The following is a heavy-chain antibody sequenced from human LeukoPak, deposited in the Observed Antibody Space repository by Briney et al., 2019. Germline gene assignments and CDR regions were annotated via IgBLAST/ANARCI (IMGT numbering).Heavy chain of an antibody. CDR3: ARSMYYDSSGDSPDY. D-gene: IGHD3-22*01. CDR1: GFTFSSYW. Sequence: GGSLRLSCAASGFTFSSYWMSWVRQAAGKGLEWVANIKQDGSEKYYVDSVKGRSTISRDNAKNSLYLQMNSLRAEDTAVYYCARSMYYDSSGDSPDYWGQGTLVTVSS. J-gene: IGHJ4*02. V-gene: IGHV3-7*01. CDR2: IKQDGSEK.